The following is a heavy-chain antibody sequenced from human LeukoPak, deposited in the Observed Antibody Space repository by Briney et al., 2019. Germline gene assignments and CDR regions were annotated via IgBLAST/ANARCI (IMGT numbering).Heavy chain of an antibody. CDR1: GGSISSYY. V-gene: IGHV4-4*07. CDR2: IYSSGST. J-gene: IGHJ4*02. D-gene: IGHD3-9*01. CDR3: ARAPDYDILTGYPSYYFDY. Sequence: SETLSLTCTVSGGSISSYYWSWIRQPAGKGLEWIGRIYSSGSTNYNPSLKSRVTMSVDTSKNQFSLKLSSVTAADTAVYYCARAPDYDILTGYPSYYFDYWGQGTLVTVSS.